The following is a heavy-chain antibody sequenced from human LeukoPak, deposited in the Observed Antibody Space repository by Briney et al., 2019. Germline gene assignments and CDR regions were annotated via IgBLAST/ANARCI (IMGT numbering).Heavy chain of an antibody. CDR3: ARLMGRYLDWFDAFDI. J-gene: IGHJ3*02. CDR2: IYPADSDT. Sequence: GEPLKISCQVSGYTFTSSWIGWLRQMPGKGLEWMGIIYPADSDTRYKPSFEGQVTISADKSISTAYLQWSSLKASGTAMYYCARLMGRYLDWFDAFDIWGQGTMVTVSS. D-gene: IGHD3-9*01. V-gene: IGHV5-51*01. CDR1: GYTFTSSW.